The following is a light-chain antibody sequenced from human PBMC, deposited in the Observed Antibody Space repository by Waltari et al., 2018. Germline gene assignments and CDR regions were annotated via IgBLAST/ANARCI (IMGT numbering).Light chain of an antibody. CDR1: SSDVGGYNY. CDR3: SSYAGSNRI. Sequence: QSALTQPPSASGSPGQSVTISCTGTSSDVGGYNYVSWYQQHPGKAPKLMIYEVSKRPAGVPDRVSGSKSGNTASLTVSGLQAEDEADYYCSSYAGSNRIFGTGTKVTVL. V-gene: IGLV2-8*01. J-gene: IGLJ1*01. CDR2: EVS.